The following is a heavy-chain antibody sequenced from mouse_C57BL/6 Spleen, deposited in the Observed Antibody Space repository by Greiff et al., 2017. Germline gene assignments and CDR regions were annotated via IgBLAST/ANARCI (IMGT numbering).Heavy chain of an antibody. J-gene: IGHJ2*01. CDR3: VRYGGYFDY. Sequence: VQLQQPGAELVMPGASVKLSCKASGYTFTSYWMHWVKQRPGQGLEWIGEIDPSDSYTNYNQKFKCKSTLTVDKSSSPAYMQLSGLTSEDSAVYYCVRYGGYFDYWGQGTTLTVSS. CDR2: IDPSDSYT. CDR1: GYTFTSYW. V-gene: IGHV1-69*01. D-gene: IGHD1-1*01.